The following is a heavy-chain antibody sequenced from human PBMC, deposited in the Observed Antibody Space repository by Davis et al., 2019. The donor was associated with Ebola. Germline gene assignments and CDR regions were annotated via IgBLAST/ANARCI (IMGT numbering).Heavy chain of an antibody. CDR1: GYSFTSYW. D-gene: IGHD3-3*01. J-gene: IGHJ3*02. CDR3: ARITIFGVVLNAFDI. V-gene: IGHV5-51*01. Sequence: PGGSLRLSCKGSGYSFTSYWIGWVRQMPGKGLEWMGIIYPGDSDTRYSPSFQGQVTISADKSISTAYLQWSSLKASDTAMYYCARITIFGVVLNAFDIWGQGTMVTVSS. CDR2: IYPGDSDT.